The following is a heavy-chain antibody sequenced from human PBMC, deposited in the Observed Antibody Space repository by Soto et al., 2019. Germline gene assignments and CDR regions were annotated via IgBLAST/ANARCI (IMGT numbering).Heavy chain of an antibody. J-gene: IGHJ5*01. D-gene: IGHD6-6*01. V-gene: IGHV1-24*01. CDR3: AATIAARRDIDS. CDR2: FDPEDGET. Sequence: QVQLVQSGAEVKKPGASVKVSCKVSGYTLTELSMHWVRQAPGKGLEWMGGFDPEDGETIYAQKFQGRVTMTEDTSTHTANMEPSSLRSEDTAVYYCAATIAARRDIDSWGQGTLVTVSS. CDR1: GYTLTELS.